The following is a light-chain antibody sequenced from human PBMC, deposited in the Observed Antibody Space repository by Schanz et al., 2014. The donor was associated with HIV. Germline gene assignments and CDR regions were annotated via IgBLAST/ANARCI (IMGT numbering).Light chain of an antibody. Sequence: QSALTQPASVSGSPGQSITISCTGTSSDVDSYNYVSRDQQHPGKAPKLMIYYVSNRPSGVSNRFSGSKSGNTASLTISGLQAEDEADYYCSSYTSSSTLVFGGGTKLTVL. CDR1: SSDVDSYNY. CDR2: YVS. V-gene: IGLV2-14*03. J-gene: IGLJ3*02. CDR3: SSYTSSSTLV.